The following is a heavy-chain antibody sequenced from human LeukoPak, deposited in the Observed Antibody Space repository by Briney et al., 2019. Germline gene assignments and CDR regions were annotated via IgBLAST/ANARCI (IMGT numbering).Heavy chain of an antibody. V-gene: IGHV4-59*12. D-gene: IGHD5/OR15-5a*01. Sequence: PSETLSLTCTVSGGSISSYYWSWIRQPPGKGLEWIGYIYYSGSTNYNPSLKSRVTISVDTSKNQFSLKLSSVTAADTAVYYCARDIGSSPVNWFDPWGQGTLVTVSS. CDR2: IYYSGST. CDR3: ARDIGSSPVNWFDP. CDR1: GGSISSYY. J-gene: IGHJ5*02.